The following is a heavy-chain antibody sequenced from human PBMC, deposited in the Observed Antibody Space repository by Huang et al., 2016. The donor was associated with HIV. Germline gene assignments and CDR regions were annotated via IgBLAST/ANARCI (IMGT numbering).Heavy chain of an antibody. CDR1: GFSFTSYW. J-gene: IGHJ4*02. CDR3: AIHDSNDFTFDD. V-gene: IGHV5-51*03. CDR2: ILPGNSNT. Sequence: EVQLVQSGVEVKKPGESLKISCKGSGFSFTSYWIGWVRQMPGKGLELMGIILPGNSNTIYRPAFQGQVTISADKYTRTAYLQWSSLKASDSAIYYCAIHDSNDFTFDDWGQGTLVAVSS. D-gene: IGHD5-18*01.